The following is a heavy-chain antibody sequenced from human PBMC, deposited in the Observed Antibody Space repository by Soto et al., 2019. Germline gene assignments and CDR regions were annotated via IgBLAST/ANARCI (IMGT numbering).Heavy chain of an antibody. CDR1: GFTFDDYA. J-gene: IGHJ4*02. V-gene: IGHV3-9*01. D-gene: IGHD6-13*01. CDR2: ISWNSGSI. Sequence: GGSLRLSCAASGFTFDDYAMHWVRQAPGKGLEWVSGISWNSGSIGYADSVKGRFTISRDNAKNSLYLQMNSLRAEDTALYYCAKVLGRYSSSWYFDYWGQGTLVTVSS. CDR3: AKVLGRYSSSWYFDY.